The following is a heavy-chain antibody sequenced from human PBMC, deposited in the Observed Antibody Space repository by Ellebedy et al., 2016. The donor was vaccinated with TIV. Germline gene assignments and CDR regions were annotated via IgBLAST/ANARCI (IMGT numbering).Heavy chain of an antibody. Sequence: MPSETLSLTCTVSGGSTSRSNYFWGWIRQPPGKGLELIGSIYYSGITYYDPSHKSRVTISVDTSNNHFSLKLSSVTAADTAVYYCVFICSGGSFYYWGQGTLVTVSS. CDR2: IYYSGIT. D-gene: IGHD2-15*01. CDR3: VFICSGGSFYY. V-gene: IGHV4-39*02. J-gene: IGHJ4*02. CDR1: GGSTSRSNYF.